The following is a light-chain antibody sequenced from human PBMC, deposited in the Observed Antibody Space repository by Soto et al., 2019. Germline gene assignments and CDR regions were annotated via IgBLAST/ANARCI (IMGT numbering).Light chain of an antibody. CDR3: QQYNNWPIT. V-gene: IGKV3-15*01. CDR2: GTS. J-gene: IGKJ5*01. Sequence: ETVMTQSPATLSVSPGERATLSCRASQSVSSNLAWYQQKPGQAPRLLIYGTSTRATGIPARFSGSGSGTEFTLTLTSLQSEDFAVYYCQQYNNWPITFGQGTRLEIK. CDR1: QSVSSN.